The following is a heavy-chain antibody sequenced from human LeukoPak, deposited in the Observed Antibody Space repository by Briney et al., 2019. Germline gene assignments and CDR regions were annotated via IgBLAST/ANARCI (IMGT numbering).Heavy chain of an antibody. CDR2: IYYSGST. CDR1: GGSISSYY. Sequence: SETLSLTCTVSGGSISSYYWSWIRQPPGKGLEWIGYIYYSGSTNYNPSLKSRVTISVDTSKKQFSLKLRSVTAADTAVYYCATASGYSYGEDAFDIWGQGTMVTVSS. CDR3: ATASGYSYGEDAFDI. V-gene: IGHV4-59*12. D-gene: IGHD5-18*01. J-gene: IGHJ3*02.